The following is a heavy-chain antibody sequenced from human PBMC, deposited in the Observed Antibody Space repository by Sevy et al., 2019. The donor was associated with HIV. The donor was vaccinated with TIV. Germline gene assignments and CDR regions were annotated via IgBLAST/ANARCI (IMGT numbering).Heavy chain of an antibody. J-gene: IGHJ4*02. Sequence: GGSLRLSCAASGFTTGFTFSDYWMAWVRQAPGKGLEWVATMKQDGSEKYYVDSVKGRFTISRDNAKHSLYLQMNSLRAEDTAVYYCVREGLGGFSYSLDCWGQGTLVTVSS. CDR3: VREGLGGFSYSLDC. D-gene: IGHD5-18*01. CDR1: GFTTGFTFSDYW. CDR2: MKQDGSEK. V-gene: IGHV3-7*01.